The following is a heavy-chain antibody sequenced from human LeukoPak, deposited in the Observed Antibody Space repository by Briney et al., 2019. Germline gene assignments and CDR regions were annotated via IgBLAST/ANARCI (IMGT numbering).Heavy chain of an antibody. V-gene: IGHV3-21*01. CDR2: ISSSSSYI. Sequence: PGGSLRLSCAASGFTFSSYSMNWVRQAPGKGLEWVSSISSSSSYIYYADSVKGRFTISRDNAKNSLYLQMNSLRAEDTAVYYCARDSGSGYSSGWPYYWGQGTLVTVSS. CDR3: ARDSGSGYSSGWPYY. CDR1: GFTFSSYS. J-gene: IGHJ4*02. D-gene: IGHD6-19*01.